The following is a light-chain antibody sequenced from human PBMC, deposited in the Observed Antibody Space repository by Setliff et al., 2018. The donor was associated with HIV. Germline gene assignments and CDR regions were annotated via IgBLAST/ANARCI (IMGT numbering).Light chain of an antibody. J-gene: IGLJ1*01. CDR1: NIGSKS. V-gene: IGLV3-21*04. Sequence: SYELTQPPSVSVAPGKTARITCGGNNIGSKSVHWYQQKPGQAPVLVIYYDSDRPSGIPERFSGSNSGNTATLTISRVEAGDEADYYCQVWDSSSDHDVFGTWTKVTVL. CDR2: YDS. CDR3: QVWDSSSDHDV.